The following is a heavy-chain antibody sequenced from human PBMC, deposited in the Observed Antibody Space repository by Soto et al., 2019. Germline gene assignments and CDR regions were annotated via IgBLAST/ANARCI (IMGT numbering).Heavy chain of an antibody. J-gene: IGHJ4*02. CDR3: ARGLLGSSSLPVDY. V-gene: IGHV3-74*01. Sequence: GGSLRLSCAASGFTFSNSWMHWVRQGPGKRLMWVSRIFNDGSSTNYADSVKGRFTVSRDNIKNTLYLQMNSLRAEDTAVYFCARGLLGSSSLPVDYWGQGAQVT. CDR2: IFNDGSST. CDR1: GFTFSNSW. D-gene: IGHD2-21*02.